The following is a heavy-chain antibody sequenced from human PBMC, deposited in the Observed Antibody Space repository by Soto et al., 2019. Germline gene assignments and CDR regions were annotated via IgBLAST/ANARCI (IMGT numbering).Heavy chain of an antibody. J-gene: IGHJ4*02. CDR3: ARIRGLGEVSPYFDH. CDR2: IYYSGST. V-gene: IGHV4-61*01. Sequence: SETLSLTCTVSGGSVSSGSYHWSWIRQPPGKELEWIGYIYYSGSTNYNPSLKSRVTISVDTSKNQFSMKLSSVTAADTAVYYCARIRGLGEVSPYFDHWGQGALVTVSS. CDR1: GGSVSSGSYH. D-gene: IGHD3-16*01.